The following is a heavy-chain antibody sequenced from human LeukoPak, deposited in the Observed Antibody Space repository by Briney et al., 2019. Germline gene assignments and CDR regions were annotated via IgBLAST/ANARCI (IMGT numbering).Heavy chain of an antibody. V-gene: IGHV4-34*01. D-gene: IGHD6-13*01. J-gene: IGHJ4*02. CDR1: GGSFSGYY. Sequence: SETLSLTCAVYGGSFSGYYWSWIRQPPGKGLEWIGEINHSGSTNYNPSLKSRVTILVDTSKNQFSLKLSSVTAADTAVYYCARGRAAAGGDYWGQGTLVTVSS. CDR3: ARGRAAAGGDY. CDR2: INHSGST.